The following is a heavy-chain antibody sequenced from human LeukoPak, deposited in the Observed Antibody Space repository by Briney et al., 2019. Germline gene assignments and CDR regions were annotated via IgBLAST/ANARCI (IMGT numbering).Heavy chain of an antibody. CDR1: GFTFSSYS. Sequence: GSLRLSCAASGFTFSSYSMNWVRQAPGKGLEWVSSISSSSSYIYYADSVKGRFTISRDNAKNSLYLQMDSLRAEDAAVYYCARTSGESTAALRAPFDYWGQGTLATVSS. CDR2: ISSSSSYI. CDR3: ARTSGESTAALRAPFDY. J-gene: IGHJ4*02. D-gene: IGHD6-6*01. V-gene: IGHV3-21*01.